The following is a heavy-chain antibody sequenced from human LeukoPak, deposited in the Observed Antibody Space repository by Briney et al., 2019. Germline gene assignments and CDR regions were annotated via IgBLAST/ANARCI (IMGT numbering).Heavy chain of an antibody. V-gene: IGHV1-2*02. CDR2: INPNSGGT. CDR3: ARAVATISDYYYMDV. D-gene: IGHD5-24*01. CDR1: GYTFTGYY. Sequence: ASVKVSCKASGYTFTGYYMHWVRQAPGQGLEWMGWINPNSGGTNYAQKFQGRVTMTRDTSISTAYMELSRLRSDDTAVYYCARAVATISDYYYMDVWGKGTTVTVSS. J-gene: IGHJ6*03.